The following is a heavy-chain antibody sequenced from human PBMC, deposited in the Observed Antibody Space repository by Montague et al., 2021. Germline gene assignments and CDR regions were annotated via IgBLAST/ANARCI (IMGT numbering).Heavy chain of an antibody. CDR2: MYYSGST. CDR1: GDSLSSVGYS. CDR3: ARGRLATGDFDY. D-gene: IGHD6-13*01. Sequence: TLSLTCTVSGDSLSSVGYSWTWIRQHPGKGLGWIGYMYYSGSTYYNPSLKSRVTISGDTSKNHFSLRLTSVTAADTAGYYCARGRLATGDFDYWGQGTLVTVSS. J-gene: IGHJ4*02. V-gene: IGHV4-31*03.